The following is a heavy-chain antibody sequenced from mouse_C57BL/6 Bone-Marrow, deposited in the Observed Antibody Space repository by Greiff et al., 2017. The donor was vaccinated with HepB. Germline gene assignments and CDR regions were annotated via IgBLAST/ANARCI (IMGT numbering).Heavy chain of an antibody. J-gene: IGHJ2*01. V-gene: IGHV5-12*01. CDR3: ARHVPIYYYGSSYEYFDY. CDR2: ISNGGGST. CDR1: GFTFSDYY. Sequence: EVMLVESGGGLVQPGGSLKLSCAASGFTFSDYYMYWVRQTPEKRLEWVAYISNGGGSTYYPDTVKGRFTISRDNAKNTLYLQMSRLKSEDTAMYYCARHVPIYYYGSSYEYFDYWGQGTTLTVSS. D-gene: IGHD1-1*01.